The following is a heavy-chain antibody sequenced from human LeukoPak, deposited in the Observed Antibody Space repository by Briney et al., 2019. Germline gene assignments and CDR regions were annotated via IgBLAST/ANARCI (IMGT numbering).Heavy chain of an antibody. J-gene: IGHJ4*02. CDR1: DDSITMYY. Sequence: PSETLSLTCSVSDDSITMYYWTWIRQPPGKGLEWIGSIYYSGSTYYNPSLKSRVTISVDTSKNQFSLKLNSVTAADTAVYYCARDPDFWSGYYNFDYWGQGTLVTVSS. CDR3: ARDPDFWSGYYNFDY. CDR2: IYYSGST. D-gene: IGHD3-3*01. V-gene: IGHV4-59*12.